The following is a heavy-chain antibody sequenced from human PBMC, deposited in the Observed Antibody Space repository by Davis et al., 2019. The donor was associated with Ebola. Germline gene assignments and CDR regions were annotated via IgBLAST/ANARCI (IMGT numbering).Heavy chain of an antibody. J-gene: IGHJ4*02. CDR3: ASLGITIFGVVIIGAFDY. Sequence: SETLSLTCTVSGGSVSSGSYYWSWIRQPPGKGLEWIGYIYYSGSTYYNPSLKSRVTISVDTSKNQFSLKLSSVTAADTAVYYCASLGITIFGVVIIGAFDYWGQGTLVTVSS. V-gene: IGHV4-39*01. D-gene: IGHD3-3*01. CDR1: GGSVSSGSYY. CDR2: IYYSGST.